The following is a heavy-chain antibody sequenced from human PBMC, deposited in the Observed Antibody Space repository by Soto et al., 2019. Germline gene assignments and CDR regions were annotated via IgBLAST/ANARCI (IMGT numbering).Heavy chain of an antibody. V-gene: IGHV1-2*02. CDR2: VNPKTGGT. Sequence: ASVKVSCKASGYTFIDYYLHWVRQAPGQGLEWMGWVNPKTGGTDYTQQFQGRVTMTRDTSISTDYMELRSLRSDDTAMYYCARRDDSSGPFYYGLDVWGQGTTVTVSS. D-gene: IGHD3-22*01. J-gene: IGHJ6*02. CDR1: GYTFIDYY. CDR3: ARRDDSSGPFYYGLDV.